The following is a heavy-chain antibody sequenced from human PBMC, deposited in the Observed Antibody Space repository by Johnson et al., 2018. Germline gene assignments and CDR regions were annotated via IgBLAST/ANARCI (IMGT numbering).Heavy chain of an antibody. CDR3: IGVTGTTSGAFDI. D-gene: IGHD1-7*01. Sequence: EVQLLEAGGGLVKPGGSLRLSCAASGFSFSNAWMNWVRQAPGKGLEWVGRIKTRSDGGTTDYPAPVKGRFTISRDDSKNTLYLQMDSLKTEDTAVYYSIGVTGTTSGAFDIWGRGTMVTVSS. CDR2: IKTRSDGGTT. V-gene: IGHV3-15*07. CDR1: GFSFSNAW. J-gene: IGHJ3*02.